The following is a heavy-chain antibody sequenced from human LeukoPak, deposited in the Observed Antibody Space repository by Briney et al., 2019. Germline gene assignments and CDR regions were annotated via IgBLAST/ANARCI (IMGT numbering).Heavy chain of an antibody. Sequence: GGSLRLSCAASRVTFSNYGMHWVRQAPGKGLDWVAFIRYDGSNKYYADSVRGRFTISRDNSKNTLYLQMNSLRPEDTAVYYCAIATLDTAYCGGDCYPDVWGRGTTVTVSS. J-gene: IGHJ6*04. V-gene: IGHV3-30*02. D-gene: IGHD2-21*02. CDR2: IRYDGSNK. CDR1: RVTFSNYG. CDR3: AIATLDTAYCGGDCYPDV.